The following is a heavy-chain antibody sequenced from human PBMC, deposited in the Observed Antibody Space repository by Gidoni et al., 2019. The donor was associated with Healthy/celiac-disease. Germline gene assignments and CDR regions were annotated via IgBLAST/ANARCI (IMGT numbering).Heavy chain of an antibody. V-gene: IGHV3-30*02. J-gene: IGHJ4*02. D-gene: IGHD3-10*01. CDR3: AIRPKSLGPMASGY. CDR2: IRYDGSNK. CDR1: GFSFSSYG. Sequence: QVQLVESGGGVVQPGGSLRLSCAASGFSFSSYGIHWVRQAPGKGLEWVAFIRYDGSNKYYADSVKGRFTISRDNSKNTLYLQMNSLRAEDTAVYYCAIRPKSLGPMASGYWGQGTLVTVSS.